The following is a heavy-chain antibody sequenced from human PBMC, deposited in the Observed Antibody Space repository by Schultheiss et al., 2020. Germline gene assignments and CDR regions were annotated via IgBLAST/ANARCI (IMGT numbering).Heavy chain of an antibody. Sequence: GGSLRLSCAASGFTFSSYAMSWVRQAPGKGLEWVSVIYSGGSTYYADSVKGRFTISRDNSKNTLYLQMNSLRAEDTAVYYCASWGRVGAIGYWGQGTLVTVSS. V-gene: IGHV3-53*01. CDR1: GFTFSSYA. CDR2: IYSGGST. D-gene: IGHD1-26*01. CDR3: ASWGRVGAIGY. J-gene: IGHJ4*02.